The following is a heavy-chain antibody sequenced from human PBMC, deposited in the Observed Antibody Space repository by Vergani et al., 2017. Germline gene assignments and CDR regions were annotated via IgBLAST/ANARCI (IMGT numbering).Heavy chain of an antibody. D-gene: IGHD3-10*01. J-gene: IGHJ6*02. V-gene: IGHV4-34*01. Sequence: QVQLQQWGAGLLKPSETLSLTCAVYGRSFSDYYWSWIRQPPGKGLEWIGEINHSGSTNYNPSLKSRVTISVDTSKNQFSLKLSSVTAADTAVYYCARVRALRMVRGVIYYYYGMDVWGQGTTVTVS. CDR3: ARVRALRMVRGVIYYYYGMDV. CDR2: INHSGST. CDR1: GRSFSDYY.